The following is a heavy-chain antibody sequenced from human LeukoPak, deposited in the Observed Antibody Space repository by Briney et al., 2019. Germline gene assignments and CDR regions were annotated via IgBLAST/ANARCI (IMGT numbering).Heavy chain of an antibody. CDR2: IGSKTDGGTT. D-gene: IGHD3-22*01. V-gene: IGHV3-15*04. CDR3: ITDRNYYDSSGYYYEVY. Sequence: GGSLRPSCAASGFTFSKAWMTWVRQAPGKGLEWVGRIGSKTDGGTTDYAAPVKGRFTISRDDLKNTLYLQMNSLKTEDTAVYYCITDRNYYDSSGYYYEVYWGQGTLVTVSS. J-gene: IGHJ4*02. CDR1: GFTFSKAW.